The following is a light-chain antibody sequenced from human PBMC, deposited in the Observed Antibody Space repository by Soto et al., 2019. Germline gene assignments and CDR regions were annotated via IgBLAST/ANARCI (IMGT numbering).Light chain of an antibody. Sequence: DIQMTQSPSSLSASVGDRVTITCRASQSISRYLNWYQQKPGKAPKILIYGASTLQSGVPSRFSGSGSGTDFTLTISSLQPEDFAPNFCQKKYRLPRPFGQGTKVEMK. J-gene: IGKJ1*01. CDR1: QSISRY. CDR2: GAS. CDR3: QKKYRLPRP. V-gene: IGKV1-39*01.